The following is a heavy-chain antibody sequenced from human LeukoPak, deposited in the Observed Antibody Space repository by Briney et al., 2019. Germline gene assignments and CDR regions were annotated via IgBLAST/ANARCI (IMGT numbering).Heavy chain of an antibody. J-gene: IGHJ5*02. CDR1: GFIFSNYW. V-gene: IGHV3-7*03. Sequence: GGSLRLSCAASGFIFSNYWMSWVRKAPGKGLEWVANIKQDGSEKYHVDSVKGRFTISRDNAKNSLYLQMNSLRAEDTAVYYCARAFVNNWFDPWGQGTLVTVSS. CDR3: ARAFVNNWFDP. CDR2: IKQDGSEK. D-gene: IGHD2/OR15-2a*01.